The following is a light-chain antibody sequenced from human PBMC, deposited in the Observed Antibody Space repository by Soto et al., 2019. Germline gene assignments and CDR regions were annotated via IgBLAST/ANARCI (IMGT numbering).Light chain of an antibody. V-gene: IGKV1-39*01. Sequence: DIQMTQSPSSLSASVGDRVTITCRASQSISSYLNWYQQKPGKAPKVLIYGASILQSGVPSRFSGSGSGTDFTLTISSLQPEDFATYYCQQSYISKLTFGGGTKVDTK. J-gene: IGKJ4*01. CDR3: QQSYISKLT. CDR2: GAS. CDR1: QSISSY.